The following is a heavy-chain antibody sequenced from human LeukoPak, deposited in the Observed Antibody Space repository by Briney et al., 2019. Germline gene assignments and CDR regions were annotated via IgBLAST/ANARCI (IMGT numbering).Heavy chain of an antibody. J-gene: IGHJ4*02. CDR1: GFTFSSYA. CDR2: ISGSGGST. D-gene: IGHD5-12*01. Sequence: GGSLRLSCAASGFTFSSYAMSWVRQAPGKGLEWVSAISGSGGSTYYADSVKGRFTISRDNSKNTLYLQMNSLRAEDTAVYYCAKDRRVRSSGYDLDYWGQGTLVTVSS. CDR3: AKDRRVRSSGYDLDY. V-gene: IGHV3-23*01.